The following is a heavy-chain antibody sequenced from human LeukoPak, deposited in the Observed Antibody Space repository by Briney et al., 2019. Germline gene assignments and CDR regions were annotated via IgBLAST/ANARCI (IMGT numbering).Heavy chain of an antibody. J-gene: IGHJ4*02. CDR2: INHSGST. CDR3: ARSVDKHFDY. V-gene: IGHV4-34*01. CDR1: GGSFSGYY. Sequence: SETLSLTCAVYGGSFSGYYWSWIRQPPGKGLEWIGEINHSGSTNYNPSLKSRVSISVDSSKNQFSLKVSSVTAEDTALYYCARSVDKHFDYRGQGTLVTVSS. D-gene: IGHD2-15*01.